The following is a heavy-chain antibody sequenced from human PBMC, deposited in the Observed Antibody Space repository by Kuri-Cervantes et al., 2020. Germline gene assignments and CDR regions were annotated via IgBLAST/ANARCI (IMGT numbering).Heavy chain of an antibody. D-gene: IGHD2-21*02. CDR2: IIPILGIA. Sequence: SVKVSCKASGGTFSSYTISWVRQAPGQGLEWMGRIIPILGIANYAQKFQGRVTITADKSTSTAYMELSSLRSDDTAVYYCARGVVVTDLRGFYYFDYWGQGTLVTVSS. V-gene: IGHV1-69*02. CDR3: ARGVVVTDLRGFYYFDY. J-gene: IGHJ4*02. CDR1: GGTFSSYT.